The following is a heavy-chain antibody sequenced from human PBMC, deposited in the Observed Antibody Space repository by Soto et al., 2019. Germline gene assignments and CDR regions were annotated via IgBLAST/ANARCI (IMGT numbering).Heavy chain of an antibody. Sequence: EVQLLDSGGGLVQPGGSLRLSCAASGFTFSNYAMSWVRQAPGKGLEWVSGVGGSGDSTYYADSVKGRFTISRDNSKDTLYLQMNSLRAEDTAVYYCAKSPLGYCSGGSCYPPHYFDYWGQGTLVTVYS. J-gene: IGHJ4*02. CDR3: AKSPLGYCSGGSCYPPHYFDY. CDR1: GFTFSNYA. CDR2: VGGSGDST. V-gene: IGHV3-23*01. D-gene: IGHD2-15*01.